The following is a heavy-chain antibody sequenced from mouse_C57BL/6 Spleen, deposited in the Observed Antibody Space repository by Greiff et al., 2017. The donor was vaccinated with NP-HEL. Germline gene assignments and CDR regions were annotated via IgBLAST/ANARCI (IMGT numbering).Heavy chain of an antibody. CDR1: GYTFTDYE. CDR2: IDPETGGT. Sequence: VQLQQSGAELVRPGASVTLSCKASGYTFTDYEMHWVKQTPVHGLEWIGAIDPETGGTAYNQKFKGKAILTADKSSSTAYMELRSLTSEDSAVYYCTTGARYYYAMDYWGQGTSVTVSS. D-gene: IGHD4-1*01. V-gene: IGHV1-15*01. J-gene: IGHJ4*01. CDR3: TTGARYYYAMDY.